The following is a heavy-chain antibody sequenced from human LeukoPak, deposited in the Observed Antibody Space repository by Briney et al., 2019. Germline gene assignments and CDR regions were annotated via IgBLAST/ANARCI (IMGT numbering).Heavy chain of an antibody. V-gene: IGHV3-74*01. CDR1: GFPFSSYW. Sequence: PGGSLRLSCPPSGFPFSSYWMTWVRQAPGRGRVWVSRINSDGSSTYYADSVKGRFTISRDNSKNTLYLQMNSLRAEDTAVYYCAKDLNGDHDYWGQGTLVTVSS. J-gene: IGHJ4*02. D-gene: IGHD4-17*01. CDR3: AKDLNGDHDY. CDR2: INSDGSST.